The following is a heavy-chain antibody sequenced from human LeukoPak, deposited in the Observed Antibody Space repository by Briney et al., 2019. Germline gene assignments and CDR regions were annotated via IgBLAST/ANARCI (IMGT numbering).Heavy chain of an antibody. CDR2: ITGNTGNT. Sequence: PGGSLRLSCGASGFTFSSYAMNWVRQAPGKEMEWVSSITGNTGNTYVAETVKGRFTISRDNFRNTLYPQMNTPRAEDTAIYYWAKGTLGSCAGARCYPFDNWGQGALVTVSS. J-gene: IGHJ4*02. CDR3: AKGTLGSCAGARCYPFDN. D-gene: IGHD2-8*02. V-gene: IGHV3-23*01. CDR1: GFTFSSYA.